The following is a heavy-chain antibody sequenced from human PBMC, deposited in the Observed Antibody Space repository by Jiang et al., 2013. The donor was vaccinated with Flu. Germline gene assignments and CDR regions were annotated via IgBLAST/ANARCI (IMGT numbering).Heavy chain of an antibody. CDR1: GGSISSYY. Sequence: PGLVKPSETLSLTCTVSGGSISSYYWSWIRQSPGKGLEWIGYIYYSETTNYNPSLKSRVTISVDTSKTQFSLKLSSVTAADTAVYYCAREGVVAGAFDIWGQGTMVTVSS. J-gene: IGHJ3*02. CDR2: IYYSETT. V-gene: IGHV4-59*01. CDR3: AREGVVAGAFDI. D-gene: IGHD2-15*01.